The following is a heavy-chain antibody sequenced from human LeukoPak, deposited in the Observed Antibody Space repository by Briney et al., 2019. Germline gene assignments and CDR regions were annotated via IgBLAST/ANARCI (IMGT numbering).Heavy chain of an antibody. CDR1: GYTFTGYY. J-gene: IGHJ4*02. V-gene: IGHV1-2*02. CDR3: ASQLTYYYDSSLGIDY. CDR2: INPNSGDT. Sequence: ASVKVSCKASGYTFTGYYMHWVRQAPGQGLEWMGWINPNSGDTNYAQKFQGRVTMTRDTSISTAYMELNRLRSDDTAVYYCASQLTYYYDSSLGIDYWGQGTLVTVSS. D-gene: IGHD3-22*01.